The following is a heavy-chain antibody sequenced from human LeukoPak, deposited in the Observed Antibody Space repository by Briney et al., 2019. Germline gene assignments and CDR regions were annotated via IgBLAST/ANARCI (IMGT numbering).Heavy chain of an antibody. J-gene: IGHJ4*02. D-gene: IGHD2-2*01. CDR2: INPNSGGT. V-gene: IGHV1-2*02. CDR1: GYTFTGYY. CDR3: ARAPVSPGSYFDY. Sequence: GASVKVSCKASGYTFTGYYMHWVRQAPGQGLEWMGWINPNSGGTNYAQKFQGRVTMTRDTSISTAYMELSRLRSDDTAVYYCARAPVSPGSYFDYWGQGTLVTVSS.